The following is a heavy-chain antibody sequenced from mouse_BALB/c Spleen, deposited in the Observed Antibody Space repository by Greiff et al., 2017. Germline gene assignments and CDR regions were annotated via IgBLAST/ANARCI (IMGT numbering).Heavy chain of an antibody. CDR2: IDPENGNT. CDR1: GFNIKDYY. V-gene: IGHV14-1*02. J-gene: IGHJ3*01. CDR3: AVTGTGAWFAY. Sequence: VQLQQSGAELVRPGALVKLSCKASGFNIKDYYMHWVKQRPEQGLEWIGWIDPENGNTIYDPKFQGKASITADTSSNTAYLQLSSLTSEDTAVYYCAVTGTGAWFAYWGQGTLGTVSA. D-gene: IGHD4-1*01.